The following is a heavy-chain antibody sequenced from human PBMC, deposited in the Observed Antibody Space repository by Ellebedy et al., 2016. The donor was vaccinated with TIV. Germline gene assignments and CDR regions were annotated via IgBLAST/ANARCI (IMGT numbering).Heavy chain of an antibody. Sequence: MPSETLSLTCTVSGGSISSGGYYWSWIRQHPGKGLEWIGYIYYSGSTYYNPSLKRRVTISIDTSKNHFSLKLSSVTAADTAVYYCARFPLAAGGFDYWGQGTLVTVSS. V-gene: IGHV4-31*03. CDR3: ARFPLAAGGFDY. D-gene: IGHD6-13*01. CDR1: GGSISSGGYY. CDR2: IYYSGST. J-gene: IGHJ4*02.